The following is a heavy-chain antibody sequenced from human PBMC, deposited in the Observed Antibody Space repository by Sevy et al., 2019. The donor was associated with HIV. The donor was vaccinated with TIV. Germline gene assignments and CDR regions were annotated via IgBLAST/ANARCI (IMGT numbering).Heavy chain of an antibody. CDR1: GYTFTTYR. V-gene: IGHV1-18*01. CDR3: ARAYCSGGRCYSLAY. J-gene: IGHJ4*02. CDR2: ISPHNGDT. Sequence: ASVKVSYKISGYTFTTYRITWVRQAPGQGLEWMGWISPHNGDTDYAQKLQDRITMIKDTSTTTVYMELTSLRSDDTAVYYCARAYCSGGRCYSLAYWGQGTLVTVSS. D-gene: IGHD2-15*01.